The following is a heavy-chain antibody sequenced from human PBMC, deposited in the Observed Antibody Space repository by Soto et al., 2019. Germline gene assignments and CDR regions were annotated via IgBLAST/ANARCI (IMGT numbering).Heavy chain of an antibody. Sequence: TSETLSLTCTVSGDSISHYYWTWIRQPPGKGLEWIGEINHSGGTNYNPSPKSRVTISVDTSKNQFSLKLSSVTAAGTAVYYCARGRRRSGGVGELLLSYNWFDPWGQGTLVTVSS. J-gene: IGHJ5*02. V-gene: IGHV4-34*01. CDR3: ARGRRRSGGVGELLLSYNWFDP. CDR1: GDSISHYY. CDR2: INHSGGT. D-gene: IGHD3-10*01.